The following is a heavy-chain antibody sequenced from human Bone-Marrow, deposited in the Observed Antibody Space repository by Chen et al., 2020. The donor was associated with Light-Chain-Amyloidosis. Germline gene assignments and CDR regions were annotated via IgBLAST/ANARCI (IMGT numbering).Heavy chain of an antibody. CDR2: VKQAGSEK. D-gene: IGHD3-3*01. Sequence: EVQLVESGGGLVQPGGSLRLSCAASGFTFSSYWMSWVRQAPGKGLEWVANVKQAGSEKYYVDSVKGRSTISRDNAKNSLYLQMNRLRAEDTAVYYCARPPLRYDFWSGRPGFDPWGQGTLVTVSS. CDR3: ARPPLRYDFWSGRPGFDP. J-gene: IGHJ5*02. V-gene: IGHV3-7*03. CDR1: GFTFSSYW.